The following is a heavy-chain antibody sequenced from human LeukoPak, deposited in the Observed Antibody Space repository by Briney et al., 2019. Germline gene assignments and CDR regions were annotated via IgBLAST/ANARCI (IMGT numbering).Heavy chain of an antibody. Sequence: SETLSLTCTVSGYSISSGYYWGWIRQPPGKGLEWIGSIYHSGSTYYNPSLKSRVTISVDTSKNQFSLKLSSVTAADTALYYCASGQYGDFGEKLHDDYWGQGTLVTVSS. J-gene: IGHJ4*02. V-gene: IGHV4-38-2*02. CDR1: GYSISSGYY. CDR3: ASGQYGDFGEKLHDDY. CDR2: IYHSGST. D-gene: IGHD4-17*01.